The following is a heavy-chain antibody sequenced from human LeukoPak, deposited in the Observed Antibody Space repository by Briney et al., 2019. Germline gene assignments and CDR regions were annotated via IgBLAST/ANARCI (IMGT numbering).Heavy chain of an antibody. Sequence: SETLSLTCTVSGGSISSYYWSWIRQPPGKGLEWIGYIYYSGSTNYNPSLKSRVTISVDTSKNQFSLKLSSVTAADTAVYYCARVRWPGTTSAFDIWGQGTMVTVSS. CDR2: IYYSGST. CDR1: GGSISSYY. J-gene: IGHJ3*02. CDR3: ARVRWPGTTSAFDI. D-gene: IGHD1-1*01. V-gene: IGHV4-59*01.